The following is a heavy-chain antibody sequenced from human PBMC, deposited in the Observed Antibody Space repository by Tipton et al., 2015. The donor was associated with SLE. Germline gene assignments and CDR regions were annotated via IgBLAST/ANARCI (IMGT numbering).Heavy chain of an antibody. CDR1: GGSISSYY. J-gene: IGHJ4*02. Sequence: TLSLTCTVSGGSISSYYWNWIRQTPGKGLEWIGYIYYSGSTNYNPSLKSRVTISLDTSNNQFSLNLTSVTAADTAVYYCARGEGSGWSYVDYFDYWGQGTLVTVSS. CDR2: IYYSGST. D-gene: IGHD3-10*01. CDR3: ARGEGSGWSYVDYFDY. V-gene: IGHV4-59*01.